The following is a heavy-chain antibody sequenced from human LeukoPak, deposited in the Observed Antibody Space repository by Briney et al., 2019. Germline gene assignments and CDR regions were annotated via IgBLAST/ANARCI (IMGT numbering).Heavy chain of an antibody. CDR3: ARGFRDTAMFLDY. V-gene: IGHV3-48*03. CDR2: ISSSGTSM. D-gene: IGHD5-18*01. CDR1: GISFSSYE. J-gene: IGHJ4*02. Sequence: GGSLRLSCAASGISFSSYEMNWVRQAPGKGLEWFSCISSSGTSMYYADSVKGRFTISRDNAKNSLYLQMNSLRAEETDVYYCARGFRDTAMFLDYWGQGTLVTVSS.